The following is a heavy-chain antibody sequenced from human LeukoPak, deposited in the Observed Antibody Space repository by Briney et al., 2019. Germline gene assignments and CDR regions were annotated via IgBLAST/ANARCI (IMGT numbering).Heavy chain of an antibody. D-gene: IGHD6-13*01. J-gene: IGHJ5*02. CDR1: RYTFTGDV. CDR2: IGAYNGNT. Sequence: ASVKVSCTASRYTFTGDVISWVPESPGQGLEWMGWIGAYNGNTNYAQKRQCRVTMTTHTSTSTAPMELRSLRSDDTALYYCARGGIEANSFDRWRKRRMLTVHS. CDR3: ARGGIEANSFDR. V-gene: IGHV1-18*01.